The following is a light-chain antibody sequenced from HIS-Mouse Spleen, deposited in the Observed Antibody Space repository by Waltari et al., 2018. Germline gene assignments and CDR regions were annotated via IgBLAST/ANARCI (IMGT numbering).Light chain of an antibody. Sequence: QSALTPPPSASGSPGQSVTISCTGTSSDVGGYNFAARYQQHPGTAPKLMIYEVSKRPSGVPDRFSGSKSGNTASLTVSGLQAEDEADYYCSSYAGSNNWVFGGGTKLTVL. CDR2: EVS. CDR3: SSYAGSNNWV. J-gene: IGLJ2*01. V-gene: IGLV2-8*01. CDR1: SSDVGGYNF.